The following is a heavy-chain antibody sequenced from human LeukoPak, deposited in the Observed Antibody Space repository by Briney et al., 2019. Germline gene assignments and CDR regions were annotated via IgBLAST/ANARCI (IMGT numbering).Heavy chain of an antibody. V-gene: IGHV3-23*01. Sequence: QSGGSLRLSCAASGFIFSNYAMSWVRQAPGKGLEWVSAIGGGDSGTYYADSVRGRFTVSRDDPKNTLYLQMNSLRAEDTAVYYCAKWGDYDIFTGYYDSDYWGQGTLVTVSS. D-gene: IGHD3-9*01. CDR1: GFIFSNYA. CDR3: AKWGDYDIFTGYYDSDY. CDR2: IGGGDSGT. J-gene: IGHJ4*02.